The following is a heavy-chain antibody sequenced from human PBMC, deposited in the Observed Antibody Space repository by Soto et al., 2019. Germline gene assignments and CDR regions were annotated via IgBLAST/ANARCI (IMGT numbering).Heavy chain of an antibody. D-gene: IGHD3-10*01. Sequence: SETLSLTCTVSGGSISTRSSYWGWIRQPPGKGLEWIGSIYYIGNTYYNPSLKSRVAISIDTSKTRFSLNLNSVTTADTAVYYCARQGSGVRGVIKPVRKTGSAFDIWGQGTMVTVSS. CDR3: ARQGSGVRGVIKPVRKTGSAFDI. V-gene: IGHV4-39*01. CDR2: IYYIGNT. CDR1: GGSISTRSSY. J-gene: IGHJ3*02.